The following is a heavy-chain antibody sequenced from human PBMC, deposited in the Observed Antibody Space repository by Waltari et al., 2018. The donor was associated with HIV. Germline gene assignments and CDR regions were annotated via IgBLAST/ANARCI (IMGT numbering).Heavy chain of an antibody. Sequence: QVQLQESGPGLVKPSETLSLSRTVSGGSITIYYLSWIRPPPGKGLSWIGNINHTGTTKDNPSRKSRVTISIDTSKRQFSLNLTSVSAADTAVYDCARCSLVDSYFGLNVWGQGTTVTVSS. J-gene: IGHJ6*02. CDR1: GGSITIYY. V-gene: IGHV4-59*01. D-gene: IGHD3-10*02. CDR2: INHTGTT. CDR3: ARCSLVDSYFGLNV.